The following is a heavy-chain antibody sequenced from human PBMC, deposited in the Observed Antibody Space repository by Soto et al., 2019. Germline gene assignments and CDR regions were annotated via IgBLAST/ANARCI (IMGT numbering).Heavy chain of an antibody. V-gene: IGHV1-18*01. D-gene: IGHD3-9*01. CDR2: ISTFNGKT. J-gene: IGHJ3*01. CDR1: RYTFTSHG. Sequence: QIQLMQSGGDVKTPGASLKVSCTTSRYTFTSHGIAWVRQAPGQGLEWMGWISTFNGKTDYAQKFQGRVTMTADTSTSTAHMELRSLLSDHPSVYYCARLLTEGATFREDAFDLWGPGTKVTVSS. CDR3: ARLLTEGATFREDAFDL.